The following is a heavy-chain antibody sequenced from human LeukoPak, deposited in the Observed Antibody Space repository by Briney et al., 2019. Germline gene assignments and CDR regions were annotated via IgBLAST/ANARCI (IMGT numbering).Heavy chain of an antibody. V-gene: IGHV3-30-3*01. CDR2: SYAGDNK. D-gene: IGHD1-26*01. CDR3: ARKNGAYWYLDL. CDR1: TFTLSTYS. J-gene: IGHJ2*01. Sequence: PGGSLRLSCAASTFTLSTYSKLGPPGSRQGAGVGGTLSYAGDNKYYADSVQGRFTISRDNSKNTLFLQMNSLRPEDTAVYYCARKNGAYWYLDLWDRGTLVTVSS.